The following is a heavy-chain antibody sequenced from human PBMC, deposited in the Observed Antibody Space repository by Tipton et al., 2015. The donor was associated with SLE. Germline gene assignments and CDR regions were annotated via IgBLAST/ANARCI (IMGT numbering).Heavy chain of an antibody. CDR3: ARDEGKSAY. V-gene: IGHV1-18*01. J-gene: IGHJ4*02. CDR2: IGTYNGAT. Sequence: QLVQSGAEVKKPGASVKVSCKASGYTFSNYAISWVRQAPGQGLEWMAWIGTYNGATDYAQKLQGRVTVTTDTSTNTAYMELRSLRSDDTAVYYCARDEGKSAYWGQGTLVTVPS. CDR1: GYTFSNYA.